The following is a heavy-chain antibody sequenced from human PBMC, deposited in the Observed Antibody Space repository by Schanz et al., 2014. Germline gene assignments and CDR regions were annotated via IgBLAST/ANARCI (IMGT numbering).Heavy chain of an antibody. CDR3: STDLAAVGYDAIGL. CDR1: GFTFSTTC. J-gene: IGHJ3*01. V-gene: IGHV3-15*02. Sequence: EVQLLESGGALEQPGGSLRLSCLASGFTFSTTCMNWVRQAPGKGLEWVGRIKSKVDGGTTDNAAPVQGRFTISRDDSKNTLHLQMNSLKPEDTAVYYCSTDLAAVGYDAIGLWGQGTMVTVSS. D-gene: IGHD6-19*01. CDR2: IKSKVDGGTT.